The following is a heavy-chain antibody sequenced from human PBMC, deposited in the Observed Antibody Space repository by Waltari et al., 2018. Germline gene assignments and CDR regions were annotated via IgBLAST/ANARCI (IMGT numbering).Heavy chain of an antibody. CDR2: IYDSGNT. D-gene: IGHD4-17*01. CDR1: GGSITSDY. V-gene: IGHV4-59*01. Sequence: QVHLQESGSGLVKPSETLSLTCTVSGGSITSDYWSWIRQSPGKGLEWMGYIYDSGNTNHNPSLKSRVTISVDTSKNQFSLKLASVTAADTAVYYCARGGGDYPRNWFDPWGQGTLVTVSS. CDR3: ARGGGDYPRNWFDP. J-gene: IGHJ5*02.